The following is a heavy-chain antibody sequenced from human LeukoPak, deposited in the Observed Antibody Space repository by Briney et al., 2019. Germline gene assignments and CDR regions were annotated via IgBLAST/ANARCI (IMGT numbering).Heavy chain of an antibody. J-gene: IGHJ6*02. V-gene: IGHV1-2*02. Sequence: ASVKVSCKASEYTFTGYYMHWVRQAPGQGLEWMGWIDPNSGGTNYAQKFQGRVTMTRDTSISTAYMELSRLRSDDTAVYYCARVQYDSSGYLTYYYYGMDVWGQGTTVTVSS. CDR1: EYTFTGYY. CDR2: IDPNSGGT. D-gene: IGHD3-22*01. CDR3: ARVQYDSSGYLTYYYYGMDV.